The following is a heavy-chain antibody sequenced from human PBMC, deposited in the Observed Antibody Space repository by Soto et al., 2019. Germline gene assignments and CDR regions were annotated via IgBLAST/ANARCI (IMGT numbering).Heavy chain of an antibody. D-gene: IGHD2-15*01. CDR2: ISSSSSYI. CDR1: GFTFSSYS. CDR3: ARDLRCSGGSCIDY. J-gene: IGHJ4*02. V-gene: IGHV3-21*01. Sequence: EVHLVESGGGLVKPGGSLRLSCAASGFTFSSYSMNWVRQAPGKGLEWVSSISSSSSYIYYAYSVKGRFTISRDDAKNPLYLQMNRLRAEDAAVYFCARDLRCSGGSCIDYWGQGTLVTVSS.